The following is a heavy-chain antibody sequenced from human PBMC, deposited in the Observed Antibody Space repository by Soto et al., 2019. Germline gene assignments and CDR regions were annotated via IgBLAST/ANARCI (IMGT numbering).Heavy chain of an antibody. D-gene: IGHD3-10*01. CDR1: GGSFSGYY. CDR2: INHSGST. V-gene: IGHV4-34*01. CDR3: ARGTSLTMVRGVIILRFDY. J-gene: IGHJ4*02. Sequence: QVQLQQWGAGLLKPSETLSLTCAVYGGSFSGYYWSWIRQPPGKGLEWIGEINHSGSTNYNPALKGRVTRVVYTSKNHCSLKLGSVTAADTAVYYCARGTSLTMVRGVIILRFDYWGQGTLVTVSS.